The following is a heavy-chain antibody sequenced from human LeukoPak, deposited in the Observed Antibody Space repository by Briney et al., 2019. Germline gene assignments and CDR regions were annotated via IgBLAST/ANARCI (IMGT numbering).Heavy chain of an antibody. J-gene: IGHJ4*02. CDR2: IGSGTGAI. CDR3: ARGVVRLDF. D-gene: IGHD2-21*01. V-gene: IGHV3-48*02. Sequence: GGSLRLSCAASGFSFSSYSMNWVRQAPGKGLEWVAYIGSGTGAIYYADSVKGRFTISRDNAKNSLCLQMNSLRDDDTAVYYCARGVVRLDFWGQGTLVTVSS. CDR1: GFSFSSYS.